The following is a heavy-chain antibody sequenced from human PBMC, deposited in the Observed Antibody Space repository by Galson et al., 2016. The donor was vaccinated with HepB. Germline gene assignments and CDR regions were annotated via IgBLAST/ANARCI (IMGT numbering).Heavy chain of an antibody. CDR1: GFTFSTYT. Sequence: SLRLSCAASGFTFSTYTMHWVRQAPGEGLVWVSRIDSDGTSTSYADSVKGRFTISRDNAKKTVYLQMNSLRAEDTAVYYCSRGGSSLPDYWGQGTLVTVSS. J-gene: IGHJ4*02. V-gene: IGHV3-74*01. CDR2: IDSDGTST. CDR3: SRGGSSLPDY. D-gene: IGHD6-13*01.